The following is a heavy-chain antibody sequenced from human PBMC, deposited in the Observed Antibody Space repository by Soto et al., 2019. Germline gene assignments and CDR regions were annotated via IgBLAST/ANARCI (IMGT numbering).Heavy chain of an antibody. V-gene: IGHV3-30*18. CDR2: MSYHGINK. D-gene: IGHD2-15*01. CDR3: AKDYTVAADPSSVILFDY. J-gene: IGHJ4*02. Sequence: GGSLRLSCAASGFSFSSFGMHWVRQAPGKGPEWVAFMSYHGINKYYGDSVRGRFTISRDNSNNTLFLQMNSLRAEDTAVYYCAKDYTVAADPSSVILFDYWGQGALVTVSS. CDR1: GFSFSSFG.